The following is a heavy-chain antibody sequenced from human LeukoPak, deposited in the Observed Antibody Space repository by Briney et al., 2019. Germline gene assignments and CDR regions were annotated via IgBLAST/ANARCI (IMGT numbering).Heavy chain of an antibody. D-gene: IGHD6-19*01. CDR1: GFTFSSYW. Sequence: GGDLRLSCAASGFTFSSYWMSWGRQAPGKGLEGVANIKQDGREKYYVDSGKGRFTISRDNAQNSLFLQMNSLRAEATAVYYCARGPAAGNLLGYWGQGTLVTVSS. V-gene: IGHV3-7*01. CDR2: IKQDGREK. CDR3: ARGPAAGNLLGY. J-gene: IGHJ4*02.